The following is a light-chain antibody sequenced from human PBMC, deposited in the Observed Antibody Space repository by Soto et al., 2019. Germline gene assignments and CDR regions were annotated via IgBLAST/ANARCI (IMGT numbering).Light chain of an antibody. CDR2: EGS. V-gene: IGLV2-23*01. CDR3: SSYAGSSPWV. CDR1: SSDVGSYNL. J-gene: IGLJ3*02. Sequence: QSALTQPASVSGSPGQSITISCTGTSSDVGSYNLVSWYQQHPGKARKLMIYEGSKRPSGVFNRFSGSKSGNAASLTISGLQAEDEADYYCSSYAGSSPWVFGEETKLTVL.